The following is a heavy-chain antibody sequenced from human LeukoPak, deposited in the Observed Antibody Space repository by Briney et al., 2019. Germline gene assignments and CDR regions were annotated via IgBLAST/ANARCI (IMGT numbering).Heavy chain of an antibody. CDR2: VTYDGNNQ. CDR1: GFAFSNYA. J-gene: IGHJ4*02. CDR3: ARAPVRGAVAGVDY. Sequence: GGSLRLSCSASGFAFSNYAIHWVRQAPGKGLEWVAVVTYDGNNQYYADSVKGRFTVSRDNSRNTVNLQMNSLRGEDTAVYYCARAPVRGAVAGVDYWGQGTLVTVSS. D-gene: IGHD6-19*01. V-gene: IGHV3-30-3*01.